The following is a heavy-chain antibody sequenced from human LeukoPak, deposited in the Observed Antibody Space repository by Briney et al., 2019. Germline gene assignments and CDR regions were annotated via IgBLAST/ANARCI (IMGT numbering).Heavy chain of an antibody. CDR1: GGTFSSYA. D-gene: IGHD2-2*01. CDR3: ARCHIVVVPAAYYYYGMDV. V-gene: IGHV1-46*01. CDR2: INPSGGST. Sequence: ASVKVSCKASGGTFSSYAISWVRQAPGQGVEWMGIINPSGGSTSYAQKFQGRVTMTRDTSTSTVYMELSSLRSEDTAVYYCARCHIVVVPAAYYYYGMDVWGQGTTVTVSS. J-gene: IGHJ6*02.